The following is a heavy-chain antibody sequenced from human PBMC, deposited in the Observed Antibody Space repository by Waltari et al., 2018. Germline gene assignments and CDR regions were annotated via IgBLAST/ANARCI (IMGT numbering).Heavy chain of an antibody. V-gene: IGHV1-2*02. CDR1: GYSFRPYY. CDR2: INPRNGET. CDR3: AREGSHLTTVNDF. D-gene: IGHD4-4*01. J-gene: IGHJ4*02. Sequence: LVQSGAEVKKPGASVSVSCKTSGYSFRPYYIHWGRQAPGQGLEGMGWINPRNGETKYTQTFHGRVTLTRDTSINTAYMELSSLIFDDTAVYYCAREGSHLTTVNDFWGQGTLVIVSS.